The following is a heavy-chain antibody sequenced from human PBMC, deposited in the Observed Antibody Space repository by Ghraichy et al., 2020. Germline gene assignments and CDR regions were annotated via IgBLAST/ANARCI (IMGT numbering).Heavy chain of an antibody. CDR2: IKQDGSEK. D-gene: IGHD3-10*01. CDR3: ARMSNSYYYGSGSYSRLRY. CDR1: GFTFSSYW. V-gene: IGHV3-7*01. J-gene: IGHJ4*02. Sequence: GGSLRLSCAASGFTFSSYWMSWVRQAPGKGLEWVANIKQDGSEKYYVDSVKGRFTISRDNAKNSLYLQMNSLRAEDTAVYYCARMSNSYYYGSGSYSRLRYWGQGTLVTVSS.